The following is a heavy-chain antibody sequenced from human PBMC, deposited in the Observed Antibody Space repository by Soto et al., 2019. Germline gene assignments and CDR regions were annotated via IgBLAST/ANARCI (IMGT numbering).Heavy chain of an antibody. CDR1: GGSIGSRDYY. CDR3: ARDKGGAALKGSGMDV. V-gene: IGHV4-31*02. J-gene: IGHJ6*02. Sequence: QVQVQESGPGLVKPSQTLSLKCSVSGGSIGSRDYYWSWIRQHPEKGLEWIGSIYYNGNTDYNPSLRGRPTMSLDTSTNAFSLKLTSVTAADTAVYYCARDKGGAALKGSGMDVWGQGTTVTVS. CDR2: IYYNGNT. D-gene: IGHD3-10*01.